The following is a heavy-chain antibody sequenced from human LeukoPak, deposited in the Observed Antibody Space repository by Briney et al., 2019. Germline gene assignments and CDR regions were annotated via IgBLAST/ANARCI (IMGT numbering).Heavy chain of an antibody. CDR1: GFTLRSYA. Sequence: GGSLRLSCAASGFTLRSYAMSWVRQAPGKGLEWVSAISDGGGNTYYADSVKGRFTTSRDNSKNTLYLQMNSLRAEDTAVYYCARTPGSGWYFDYWGQGTLVTVSS. CDR3: ARTPGSGWYFDY. J-gene: IGHJ4*02. D-gene: IGHD6-19*01. V-gene: IGHV3-23*01. CDR2: ISDGGGNT.